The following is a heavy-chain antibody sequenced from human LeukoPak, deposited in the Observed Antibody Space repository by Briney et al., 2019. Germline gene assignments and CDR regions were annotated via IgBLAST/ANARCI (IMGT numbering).Heavy chain of an antibody. J-gene: IGHJ5*02. CDR1: GGSFSGYY. CDR3: AREPGFDSSGYLNWFDP. D-gene: IGHD3-22*01. Sequence: TPSETLSLTCAVYGGSFSGYYWSWIRQPPGKGLEWIGEINHSGSTNYNPSLKSRVTISVDTSKNQFSLKPSSVTAADTAVYYCAREPGFDSSGYLNWFDPWGQGTLVTVSS. CDR2: INHSGST. V-gene: IGHV4-34*01.